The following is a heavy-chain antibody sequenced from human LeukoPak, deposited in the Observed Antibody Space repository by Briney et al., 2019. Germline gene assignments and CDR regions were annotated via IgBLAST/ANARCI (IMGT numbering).Heavy chain of an antibody. J-gene: IGHJ2*01. Sequence: SETLSLTCAVYGGSFSGYYWSWIRQPPGKGLEWIGEINHSGSTYYNPSLKSRVTISVDTSKNQFSLKLSSVTASDTAVYYCATQPSGDVVPIYTGYWYFDLWGRGTLVTVSS. CDR3: ATQPSGDVVPIYTGYWYFDL. CDR2: INHSGST. V-gene: IGHV4-34*01. CDR1: GGSFSGYY. D-gene: IGHD5-12*01.